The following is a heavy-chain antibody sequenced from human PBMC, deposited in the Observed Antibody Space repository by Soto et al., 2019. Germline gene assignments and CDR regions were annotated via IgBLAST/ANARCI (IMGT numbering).Heavy chain of an antibody. CDR3: ARYYYDSSGSLLLDY. Sequence: PGGSLRLSCAASGFTFSSYWMHWVRQAPGKGLVWVSRINSDGSSTSYADSVKGQFTISRDNAKNTLYLQMNSLRAEDTAVYYCARYYYDSSGSLLLDYWGQGTLVTVSS. V-gene: IGHV3-74*01. CDR2: INSDGSST. D-gene: IGHD3-22*01. CDR1: GFTFSSYW. J-gene: IGHJ4*02.